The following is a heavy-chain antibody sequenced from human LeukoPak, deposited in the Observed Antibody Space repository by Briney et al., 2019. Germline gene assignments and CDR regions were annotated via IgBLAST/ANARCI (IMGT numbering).Heavy chain of an antibody. V-gene: IGHV3-23*01. J-gene: IGHJ3*02. CDR2: INGSGGST. Sequence: GGSLRLSCAASGFTFSSYAMSWVRQAPGKGLEWVSDINGSGGSTYYADSVKGRFTISRDNSKNTLYLQMNSLRAEDTAVYYCARVEGSSSWYYDAFDIWGQGTMVTVSS. CDR1: GFTFSSYA. D-gene: IGHD6-13*01. CDR3: ARVEGSSSWYYDAFDI.